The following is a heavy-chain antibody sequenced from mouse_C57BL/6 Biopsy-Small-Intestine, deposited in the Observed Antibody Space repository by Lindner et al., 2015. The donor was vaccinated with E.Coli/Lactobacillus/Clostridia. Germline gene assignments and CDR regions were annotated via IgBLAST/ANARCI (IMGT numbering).Heavy chain of an antibody. Sequence: VQLQESGAELVMPGASVKMSCKASGYTFTTYPIEWMKQIHGKSLEWIGNFHPYNDGTKFNEKFKGKATLTVEKSSNTVYLELSRLTSDDSAVYYCTRRSNYGGFTYWGQGTLVTVSA. CDR2: FHPYNDGT. CDR1: GYTFTTYP. J-gene: IGHJ3*01. CDR3: TRRSNYGGFTY. D-gene: IGHD2-5*01. V-gene: IGHV1-47*01.